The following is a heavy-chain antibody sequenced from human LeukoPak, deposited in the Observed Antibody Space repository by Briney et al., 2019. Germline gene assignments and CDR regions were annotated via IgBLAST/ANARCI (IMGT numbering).Heavy chain of an antibody. J-gene: IGHJ4*02. CDR1: GYTFTSYY. CDR3: ARARYCSGGSCYRPLDY. Sequence: ASVKVSCKASGYTFTSYYMHWVRQAPGQGLEWMGWINPNSGGTNYAQKFQGRVTMTRDTSISTAYMELRSLRSDDTAVYYCARARYCSGGSCYRPLDYWGQGTLVTVSS. CDR2: INPNSGGT. V-gene: IGHV1-2*02. D-gene: IGHD2-15*01.